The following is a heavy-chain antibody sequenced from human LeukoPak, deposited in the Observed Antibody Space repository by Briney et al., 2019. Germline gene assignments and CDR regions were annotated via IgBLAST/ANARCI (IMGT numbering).Heavy chain of an antibody. J-gene: IGHJ6*02. V-gene: IGHV3-7*01. D-gene: IGHD2-15*01. Sequence: WGSLRLSCAASGFTFSRFWMTWVRQAPGKGLEWLSTMNEIGSARFYADSVRGRFTISRDNINDSVFLQMNSLRAEDTAVYYCAIVILGVSQYSAMDVWGQGTTVTVSS. CDR1: GFTFSRFW. CDR3: AIVILGVSQYSAMDV. CDR2: MNEIGSAR.